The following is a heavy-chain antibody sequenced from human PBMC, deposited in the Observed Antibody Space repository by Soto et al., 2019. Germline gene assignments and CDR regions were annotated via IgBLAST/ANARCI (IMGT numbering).Heavy chain of an antibody. CDR2: ISSSNGNI. D-gene: IGHD6-6*01. V-gene: IGHV3-48*02. CDR1: GFTFSNYG. J-gene: IGHJ4*02. Sequence: EVQLVESGGGLVQLGGSLRLSCAASGFTFSNYGMNWVRQAPGKGPEWVSYISSSNGNINYANSVKGRFTISRDNAKNSLYLQMNNLRDEDTAVYYCARGGAARPDYWGQGTLVTVSS. CDR3: ARGGAARPDY.